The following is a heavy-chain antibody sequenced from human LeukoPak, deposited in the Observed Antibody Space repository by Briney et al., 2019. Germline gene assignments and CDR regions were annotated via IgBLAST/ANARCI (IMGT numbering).Heavy chain of an antibody. CDR1: GGSISSYY. Sequence: SETLSLTCTVSGGSISSYYWSWIRQPPGKGLEWIGYIYYSESTYYNPSLKSRVTISVDTSKNQVSLRLTSVTAADTAVYYCARSERRDRAFDYWGQGTLVTVSS. V-gene: IGHV4-59*01. D-gene: IGHD5-24*01. CDR3: ARSERRDRAFDY. CDR2: IYYSEST. J-gene: IGHJ4*02.